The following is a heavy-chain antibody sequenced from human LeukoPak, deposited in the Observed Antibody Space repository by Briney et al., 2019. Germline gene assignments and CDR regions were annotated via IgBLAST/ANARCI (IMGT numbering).Heavy chain of an antibody. D-gene: IGHD2-2*01. J-gene: IGHJ6*03. CDR2: IYHSGST. CDR1: GGSISSSNW. V-gene: IGHV4-4*02. Sequence: SETLSLTCAVSGGSISSSNWWSWVRQPPGKGLEWIGEIYHSGSTNYNPSLKSRVTISVDKSKNQFSLKLSSVTAADTAVYYCARRTSLFDYYYYYMDVWGQGTLVTVSS. CDR3: ARRTSLFDYYYYYMDV.